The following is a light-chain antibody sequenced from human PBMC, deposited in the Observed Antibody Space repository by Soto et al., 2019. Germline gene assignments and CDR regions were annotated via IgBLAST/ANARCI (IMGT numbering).Light chain of an antibody. J-gene: IGKJ4*01. CDR3: QQRSSWPLT. V-gene: IGKV3-11*01. CDR1: QPVSSSF. Sequence: EILLTQSPATLSLSPGERATLSCRASQPVSSSFLAWYQQNRGQPPRLLIYGASTRATGIPARFSGSGSGTDFSLTISSLEPEDFAVYYCQQRSSWPLTFGGGTKVDIK. CDR2: GAS.